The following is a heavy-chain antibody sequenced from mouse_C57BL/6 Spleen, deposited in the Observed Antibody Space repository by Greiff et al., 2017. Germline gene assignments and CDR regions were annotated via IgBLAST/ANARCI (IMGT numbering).Heavy chain of an antibody. D-gene: IGHD1-1*01. CDR1: GYTFTDYY. CDR2: IYPGSGNT. V-gene: IGHV1-76*01. CDR3: ASNYGSSYDGLDY. J-gene: IGHJ4*01. Sequence: VQLQQSGAELVRPGASVKLSCKASGYTFTDYYINWVKQRPGQGLEWIARIYPGSGNTYYNEKFKGKATLTAEKSSSTAYMQLSSLTSEDSAVYFCASNYGSSYDGLDYWGQGTSVTVSS.